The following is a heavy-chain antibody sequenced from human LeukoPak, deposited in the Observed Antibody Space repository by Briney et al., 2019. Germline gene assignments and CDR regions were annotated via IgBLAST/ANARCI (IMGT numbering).Heavy chain of an antibody. CDR1: GFTFSSYW. J-gene: IGHJ4*02. D-gene: IGHD1-1*01. CDR2: INSDESST. V-gene: IGHV3-74*01. CDR3: AKDSNDPATRYYFDY. Sequence: GGSLRPSCAASGFTFSSYWMHWVRQAPGKGLVWVSRINSDESSTTYADSVKGRFTISRDNSKNTLYLQMNSLRAEDTAVYYCAKDSNDPATRYYFDYWGQGTLVTVSS.